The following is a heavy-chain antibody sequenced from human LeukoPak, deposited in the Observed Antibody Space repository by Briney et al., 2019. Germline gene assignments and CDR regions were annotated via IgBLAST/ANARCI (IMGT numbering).Heavy chain of an antibody. CDR3: ARDLSATIRAYDY. CDR2: IAISGSYI. V-gene: IGHV3-21*01. D-gene: IGHD1-26*01. CDR1: GFILSDYN. Sequence: GGSLRLYCAASGFILSDYNMNWVRQATGKGLEWVSFIAISGSYITYADAVKGRFTISRDNAKNSLYLQMNSLRAEDTAVYYCARDLSATIRAYDYWGQGTLVTVSS. J-gene: IGHJ4*02.